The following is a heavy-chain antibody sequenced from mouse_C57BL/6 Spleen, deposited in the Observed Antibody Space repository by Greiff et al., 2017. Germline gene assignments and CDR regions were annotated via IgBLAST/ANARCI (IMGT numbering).Heavy chain of an antibody. CDR2: IDPNSGGT. D-gene: IGHD1-1*02. CDR3: ARGGTYGGCSGWFAY. CDR1: GYTFTSYW. Sequence: QVQLQQPGAELVKPGASVKLSCKASGYTFTSYWMHWVKQRPGRGLEWIGRIDPNSGGTKYNEKFKSKATLTVDKPSSTAYMQLSSLASEDSAVFYCARGGTYGGCSGWFAYWGQGTLVTVSA. V-gene: IGHV1-72*01. J-gene: IGHJ3*01.